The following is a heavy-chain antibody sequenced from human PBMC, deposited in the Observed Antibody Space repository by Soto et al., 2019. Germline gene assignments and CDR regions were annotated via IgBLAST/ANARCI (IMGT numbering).Heavy chain of an antibody. Sequence: QVPLVQSGAEVKKPGASVKVSCKASGYTFTSYDINWVRQATGQGLEWMGWMNPNSGNTGYAQKFQGRVTMTRNTSISTAYMELSSLRSEDTAVYYCARKPRNYYYYGMDVWGQGTTVTVSS. CDR2: MNPNSGNT. V-gene: IGHV1-8*01. CDR3: ARKPRNYYYYGMDV. CDR1: GYTFTSYD. J-gene: IGHJ6*02.